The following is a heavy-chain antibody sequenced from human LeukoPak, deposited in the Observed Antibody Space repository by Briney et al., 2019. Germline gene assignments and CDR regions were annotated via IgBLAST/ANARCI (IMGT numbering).Heavy chain of an antibody. J-gene: IGHJ4*02. CDR3: AKDPWGSRGYFDY. V-gene: IGHV3-23*01. D-gene: IGHD7-27*01. CDR1: GFIFSSYA. Sequence: GGSLRLSCAASGFIFSSYAMIWVRQAPGKGLEWVSAISCSGTDTYYADSVKGRFTIFRDNSKNTVHLQMNSLRAEDTAVYYCAKDPWGSRGYFDYWGQGTLVTVSS. CDR2: ISCSGTDT.